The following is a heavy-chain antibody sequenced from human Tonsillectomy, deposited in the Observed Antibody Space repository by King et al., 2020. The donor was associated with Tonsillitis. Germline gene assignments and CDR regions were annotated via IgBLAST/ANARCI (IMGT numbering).Heavy chain of an antibody. CDR2: IIPILGLS. CDR3: ASPLYCSSTSCHLFDY. V-gene: IGHV1-69*04. Sequence: VQLVQSGAEVKKPGSSVKVSCKASGGTFSSYAISWVRQAPGQGLEWMGRIIPILGLSNYAKKFQGRVTFTADKSTCTAYMELSSLRSEVTAVYYCASPLYCSSTSCHLFDYWGQGTLVTVSS. CDR1: GGTFSSYA. D-gene: IGHD2-2*01. J-gene: IGHJ4*02.